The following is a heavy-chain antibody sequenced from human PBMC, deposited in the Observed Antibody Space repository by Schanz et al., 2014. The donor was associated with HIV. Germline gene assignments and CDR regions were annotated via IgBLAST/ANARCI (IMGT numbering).Heavy chain of an antibody. D-gene: IGHD4-17*01. Sequence: EVQLVESGGGVVRPGGSLRLPCAASGFIFDDYGMTWVRQAPGKGLEWVCGINWNGGSTGYADSVKGRFIISRDNAKNSLYLQMNSLRAEDTALYHCARAQYGDNGAFDQWGQGTLVIVSS. J-gene: IGHJ4*02. V-gene: IGHV3-20*01. CDR3: ARAQYGDNGAFDQ. CDR2: INWNGGST. CDR1: GFIFDDYG.